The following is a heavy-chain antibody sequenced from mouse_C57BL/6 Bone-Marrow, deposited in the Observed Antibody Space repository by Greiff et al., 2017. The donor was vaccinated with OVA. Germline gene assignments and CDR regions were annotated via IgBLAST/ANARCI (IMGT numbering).Heavy chain of an antibody. CDR3: ARSESLRDYFDY. V-gene: IGHV1-76*01. J-gene: IGHJ2*01. CDR1: GYTFTDYY. Sequence: VQLQESGAELVRPGASVKLSCKASGYTFTDYYISWVKQRPGQGLEWIARIYPGSGNTYYNEKFKGKATLTAEKSSSTAYMQLSSLTSEDYAVDICARSESLRDYFDYWGQGTTLTVSA. CDR2: IYPGSGNT.